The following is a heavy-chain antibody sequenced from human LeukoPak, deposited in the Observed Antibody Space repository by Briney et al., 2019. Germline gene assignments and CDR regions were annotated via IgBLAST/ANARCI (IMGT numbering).Heavy chain of an antibody. V-gene: IGHV3-23*01. CDR2: TSGRDGST. J-gene: IGHJ3*02. CDR1: GFTFSSYA. CDR3: AKTRDYYDSSGYYDAFDI. D-gene: IGHD3-22*01. Sequence: PGGSLRLTCAASGFTFSSYAMSWVRQAPGRGLEWVSATSGRDGSTYYADSVKGRFTISRDNSKNTLYLQMNSLRAEDTAVYYCAKTRDYYDSSGYYDAFDIWGQGTMVTVSS.